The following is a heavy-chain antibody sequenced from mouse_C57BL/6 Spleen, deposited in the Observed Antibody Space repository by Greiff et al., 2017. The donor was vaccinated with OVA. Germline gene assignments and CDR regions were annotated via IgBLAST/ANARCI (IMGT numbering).Heavy chain of an antibody. CDR3: ARSTAQARVDY. V-gene: IGHV1-50*01. Sequence: VQLQQPGAELVKPGASVKLSCKASGYTFTSYWMQWVKQRPGQGLEWIGEIDPSDSYTNYNQKFKGKATLTVDTSSSTAYMQLSSLTSEDSAVYYCARSTAQARVDYWGQGTTLTVSS. CDR1: GYTFTSYW. CDR2: IDPSDSYT. J-gene: IGHJ2*01. D-gene: IGHD3-2*02.